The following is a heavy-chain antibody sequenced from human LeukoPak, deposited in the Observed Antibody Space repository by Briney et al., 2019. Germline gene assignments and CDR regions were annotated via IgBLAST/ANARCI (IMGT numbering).Heavy chain of an antibody. J-gene: IGHJ6*02. Sequence: PSETLSLTCTVPGGSISSYYWSWIRQPPGKGLERIGYIYYSGSTNYTPSLQSRVTISVDTSKNQFSLKLSSVTAADTAVYYCAREMATGYYYYGMDVWGQGTTVTVSS. CDR1: GGSISSYY. CDR2: IYYSGST. CDR3: AREMATGYYYYGMDV. V-gene: IGHV4-59*01. D-gene: IGHD5-24*01.